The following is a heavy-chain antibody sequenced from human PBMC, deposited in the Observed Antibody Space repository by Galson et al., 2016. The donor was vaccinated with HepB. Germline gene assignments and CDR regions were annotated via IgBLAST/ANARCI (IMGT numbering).Heavy chain of an antibody. CDR1: GFTFNNYA. CDR2: ISGSGGYT. D-gene: IGHD5-18*01. V-gene: IGHV3-23*01. Sequence: SLRLSCAASGFTFNNYAMNWVRQAPGKGLEWVSAISGSGGYTYYAGSVKGRFTISRVNSKNTPYLQMDRLRVEDTAVYYCAKDRGIGYSYGYSSEYYGMDVWGPGTTVTVSS. J-gene: IGHJ6*02. CDR3: AKDRGIGYSYGYSSEYYGMDV.